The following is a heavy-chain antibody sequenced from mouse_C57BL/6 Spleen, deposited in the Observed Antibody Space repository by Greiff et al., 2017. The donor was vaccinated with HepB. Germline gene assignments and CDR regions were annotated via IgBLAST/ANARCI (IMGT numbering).Heavy chain of an antibody. CDR2: IRNKANGYTT. Sequence: EVQLVESGGGLVQPGGSLSLSCAASGFTFTDYYMSWVRQPPGKALEWLGFIRNKANGYTTEYSASVKGRFTISRDNSQSILYRQMNALRAEGSATYYCARWEVRQPMDYWGQGTSVTVSS. CDR1: GFTFTDYY. CDR3: ARWEVRQPMDY. J-gene: IGHJ4*01. V-gene: IGHV7-3*01.